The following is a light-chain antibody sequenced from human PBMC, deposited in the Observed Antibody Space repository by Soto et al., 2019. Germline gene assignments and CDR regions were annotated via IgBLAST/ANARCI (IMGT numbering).Light chain of an antibody. Sequence: IVLTQSPATLSVSPWERATLSCRASQSVSSNLAWHQQRPGQAPRLLIYGASTRAPGVPARFSGGGSGTEFTLTITSLQSEDFAVYWCQQYNNWPPTFGQGTRLE. CDR3: QQYNNWPPT. J-gene: IGKJ5*01. CDR2: GAS. V-gene: IGKV3D-15*01. CDR1: QSVSSN.